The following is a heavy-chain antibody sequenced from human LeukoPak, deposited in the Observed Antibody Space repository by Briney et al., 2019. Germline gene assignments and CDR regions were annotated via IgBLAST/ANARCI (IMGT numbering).Heavy chain of an antibody. D-gene: IGHD3-10*02. CDR2: INPSGGST. Sequence: ASVKVSCKASGYTFTSYYMHWVRQAPGQGLEWMGIINPSGGSTSYAQKFQGRVTMTRDTSTSTVYMELSSLRTEDTAVYYCARYVTPDAFDIWGQGTMVTVSS. J-gene: IGHJ3*02. CDR1: GYTFTSYY. V-gene: IGHV1-46*01. CDR3: ARYVTPDAFDI.